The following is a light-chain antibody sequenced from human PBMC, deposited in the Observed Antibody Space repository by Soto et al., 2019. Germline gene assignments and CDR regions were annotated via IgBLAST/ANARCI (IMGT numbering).Light chain of an antibody. V-gene: IGKV1-27*01. CDR3: QKYNSAPLT. Sequence: DIQMTQSPSSLSASVGDRVTITCRASLRISNYLAWYQQKPGKIPKLLIYAASTLKAGVPSRFSGSGSGTDFTLTISSLQPADVAAYYCQKYNSAPLTFGGGTKVEIK. J-gene: IGKJ4*01. CDR1: LRISNY. CDR2: AAS.